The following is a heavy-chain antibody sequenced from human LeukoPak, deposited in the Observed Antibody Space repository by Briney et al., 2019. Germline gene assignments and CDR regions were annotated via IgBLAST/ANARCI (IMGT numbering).Heavy chain of an antibody. D-gene: IGHD6-13*01. Sequence: GRSLRLSRAASGFTFSSYAMHWVRQAPGKGLEWVAVISYDGSNKYYADSVKGRFTISRDNSKNTLYLQMNSLRAEDTAVYYCARDGAAGGMDVWGQGTTVTVSS. V-gene: IGHV3-30-3*01. CDR1: GFTFSSYA. J-gene: IGHJ6*02. CDR2: ISYDGSNK. CDR3: ARDGAAGGMDV.